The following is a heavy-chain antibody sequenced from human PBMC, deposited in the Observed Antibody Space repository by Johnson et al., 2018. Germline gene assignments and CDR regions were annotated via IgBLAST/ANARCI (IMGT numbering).Heavy chain of an antibody. D-gene: IGHD3-10*01. J-gene: IGHJ3*02. CDR2: FRNKPDSYTT. CDR3: ASFKDPGPDPFGSAFDI. CDR1: GFTFSDSA. Sequence: EVQLVESGGGLVQPGGSLKLSCAASGFTFSDSAIHWVRQASGKGLEWVGRFRNKPDSYTTAYAASVKGRFTISRDNAKNSLYLQMNNLKVEDTAIYYCASFKDPGPDPFGSAFDIWGQGTMVTVSS. V-gene: IGHV3-73*01.